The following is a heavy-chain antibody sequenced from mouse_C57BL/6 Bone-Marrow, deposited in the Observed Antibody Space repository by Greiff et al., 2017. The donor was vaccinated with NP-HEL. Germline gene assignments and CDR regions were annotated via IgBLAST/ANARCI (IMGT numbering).Heavy chain of an antibody. CDR1: GYTFTNYW. CDR3: ARLRGSNYGDY. D-gene: IGHD2-5*01. V-gene: IGHV1-63*01. Sequence: VQLVESGAELVRPGTSVKMSCKASGYTFTNYWIGWAKQRPGHGLEWIGDIYPGGGYPNYNEKFKGKATLTADKSSSTAYMQFSSLPSEDSAIYYCARLRGSNYGDYWGQGTSVTVSS. CDR2: IYPGGGYP. J-gene: IGHJ4*01.